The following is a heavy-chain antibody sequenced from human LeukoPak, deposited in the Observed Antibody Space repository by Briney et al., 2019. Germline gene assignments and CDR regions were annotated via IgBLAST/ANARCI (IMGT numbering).Heavy chain of an antibody. Sequence: SETLSLTCTVSGGSISSHYWSWIRQAPGKGLEWIGYIYYSGSTNYNPSLKSRVTISVDTSKNQFSLKMSSVTAADTAMYYCARLIGDIAVSGTSWFDPWGQEPWSPSPQ. CDR1: GGSISSHY. CDR2: IYYSGST. V-gene: IGHV4-59*11. D-gene: IGHD6-19*01. CDR3: ARLIGDIAVSGTSWFDP. J-gene: IGHJ5*02.